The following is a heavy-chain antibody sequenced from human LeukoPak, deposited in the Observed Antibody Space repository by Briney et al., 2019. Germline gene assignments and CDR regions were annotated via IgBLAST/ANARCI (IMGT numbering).Heavy chain of an antibody. V-gene: IGHV4-61*08. J-gene: IGHJ3*02. Sequence: PSETLSLTCTVSGGSISSGGYYWSWIRQHPGKGLEWIGYIYYSGSTNYNPSLKSRVTISVDTSKNQFSLKLSSVTAADTAVYYCAGDGRVLRDAFDIWGQGTMVTVSS. CDR1: GGSISSGGYY. D-gene: IGHD3-10*01. CDR3: AGDGRVLRDAFDI. CDR2: IYYSGST.